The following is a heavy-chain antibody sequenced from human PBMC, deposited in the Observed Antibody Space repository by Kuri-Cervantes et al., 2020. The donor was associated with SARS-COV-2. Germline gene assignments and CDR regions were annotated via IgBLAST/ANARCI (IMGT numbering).Heavy chain of an antibody. V-gene: IGHV1-69*13. J-gene: IGHJ4*02. D-gene: IGHD1-1*01. CDR2: IIPLFATP. CDR3: ARAQSATGTQFFFDY. Sequence: SVKVSCKASGGGFSTSAKNWVRQAPGQGLEWMGNIIPLFATPNYAQKFQGRVTITADELTSTVYMEFSSLRFQDTAVYYCARAQSATGTQFFFDYWGQGTLVTSPQ. CDR1: GGGFSTSA.